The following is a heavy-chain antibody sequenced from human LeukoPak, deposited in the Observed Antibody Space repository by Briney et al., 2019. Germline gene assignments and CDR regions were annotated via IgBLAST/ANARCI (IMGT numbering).Heavy chain of an antibody. D-gene: IGHD4-17*01. CDR2: INPNSGGT. J-gene: IGHJ3*02. V-gene: IGHV1-2*02. CDR3: VRDLGTTVNAFDI. Sequence: ASVKVSCKASGDTFTGHYMHWVRQAPGQGLEWMGWINPNSGGTNYAQKFQGRVTMTRATSISTAYMELSRLRSDDTAVYYCVRDLGTTVNAFDIWGQGTMVTVSS. CDR1: GDTFTGHY.